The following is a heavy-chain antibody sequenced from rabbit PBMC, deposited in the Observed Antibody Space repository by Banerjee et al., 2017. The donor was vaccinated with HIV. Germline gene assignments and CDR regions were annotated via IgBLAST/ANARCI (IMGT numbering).Heavy chain of an antibody. J-gene: IGHJ4*01. V-gene: IGHV1S45*01. CDR2: IYTGSSGTT. CDR3: ARGLNDDFNL. CDR1: GFSFNSSYW. Sequence: QQQLEESGGDLVKPEGSLTLTCTASGFSFNSSYWICWVRQAPGKGPEWIACIYTGSSGTTYYANWAKGRFTISKTSSTTVTLQMTSLTAADTATYFCARGLNDDFNLRGQGTLVTVS.